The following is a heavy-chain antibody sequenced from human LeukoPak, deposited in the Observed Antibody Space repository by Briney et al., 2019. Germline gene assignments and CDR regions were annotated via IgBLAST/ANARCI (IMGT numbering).Heavy chain of an antibody. Sequence: ASVKVSCKASGYTFTSYGISWVRQAPGQGLEWRGWISAYNGNTNYAQKLQGRVTMTTDTSTSTAYMELRSLRSDDTAVYYCARVGPYRGSSSRLNWFDPLGQGTLVTVSS. V-gene: IGHV1-18*01. CDR3: ARVGPYRGSSSRLNWFDP. CDR2: ISAYNGNT. J-gene: IGHJ5*02. CDR1: GYTFTSYG. D-gene: IGHD6-13*01.